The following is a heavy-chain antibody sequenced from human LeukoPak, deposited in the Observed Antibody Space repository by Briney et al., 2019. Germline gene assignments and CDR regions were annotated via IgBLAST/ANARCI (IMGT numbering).Heavy chain of an antibody. CDR3: ARAFGEFTPPTPRGYYYGMDV. D-gene: IGHD3-10*01. CDR1: GFTFSSYA. Sequence: GGSLRLSCAASGFTFSSYAMHWVRQAPGKGLEWVAVISYDGSNKYYADSVKGRFTISRDNSKNTLYLQMNSPRAEDTAVYYCARAFGEFTPPTPRGYYYGMDVWGQGTTVTVSS. CDR2: ISYDGSNK. V-gene: IGHV3-30-3*01. J-gene: IGHJ6*02.